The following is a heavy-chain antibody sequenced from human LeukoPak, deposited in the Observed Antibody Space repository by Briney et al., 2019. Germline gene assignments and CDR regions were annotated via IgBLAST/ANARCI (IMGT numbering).Heavy chain of an antibody. J-gene: IGHJ4*02. V-gene: IGHV1-18*01. CDR2: ISAYNGNT. CDR1: GYTFTSYG. CDR3: ARGYDSSGYYQTRAYYFDY. Sequence: ASVKVSCKASGYTFTSYGISWVRQAPGQGLEWMGWISAYNGNTNYAQKLQGRVTMTTDTSTSTAYMELRSLRSDDTAVYYCARGYDSSGYYQTRAYYFDYWGQGTLVTVSS. D-gene: IGHD3-22*01.